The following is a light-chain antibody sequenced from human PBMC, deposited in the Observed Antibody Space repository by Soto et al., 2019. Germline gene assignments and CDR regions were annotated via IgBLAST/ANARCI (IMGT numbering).Light chain of an antibody. V-gene: IGLV2-14*01. CDR1: SSDVGGYDF. CDR3: SSYTSTTLV. J-gene: IGLJ2*01. Sequence: QSVLTQPASVSGSPGQSITISCTGTSSDVGGYDFVSWYQHHPGKVPKLMIFEVSKRPSGVSNRFSGSKSGNTASLTISGRQAEDEADYYCSSYTSTTLVFGGGTKLTVL. CDR2: EVS.